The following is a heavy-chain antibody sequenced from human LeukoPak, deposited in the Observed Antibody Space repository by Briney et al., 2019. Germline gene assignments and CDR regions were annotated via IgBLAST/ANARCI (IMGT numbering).Heavy chain of an antibody. Sequence: GGSLRLSCEASGFTFSDYYMNWIRQAPGKGLEWVSYISSSSSSYTNYADSVKGRFTISRDNPKNSLYLQMNSLRAEDTAVYYCARGSMRMATAGLADYWGQGTLVTVSS. CDR3: ARGSMRMATAGLADY. CDR1: GFTFSDYY. V-gene: IGHV3-11*05. D-gene: IGHD5-24*01. J-gene: IGHJ4*02. CDR2: ISSSSSSYT.